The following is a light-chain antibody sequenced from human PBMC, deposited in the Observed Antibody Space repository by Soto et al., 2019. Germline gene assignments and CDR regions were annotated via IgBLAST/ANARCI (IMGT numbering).Light chain of an antibody. CDR2: GNS. J-gene: IGLJ2*01. V-gene: IGLV1-40*01. Sequence: QSVLTQPPSVSGAPGQRVTISCTGSSSNIGAGYDVHWYQQLPGTAPKLLIYGNSNRPSGVPDRFSGSKSGTSASLAITGLQAEDEADYYCQSYDSGLSGPGFGGGTKLTGL. CDR3: QSYDSGLSGPG. CDR1: SSNIGAGYD.